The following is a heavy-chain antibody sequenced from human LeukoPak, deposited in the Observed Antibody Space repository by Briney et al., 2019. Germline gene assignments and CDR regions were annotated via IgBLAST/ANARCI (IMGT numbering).Heavy chain of an antibody. D-gene: IGHD3-3*01. CDR2: ISGSGGST. J-gene: IGHJ4*02. CDR1: GFTFSSYA. V-gene: IGHV3-23*01. Sequence: GGSLRLSCAASGFTFSSYAMSWVRQAPGKGLEGGSAISGSGGSTYYADSVKGRFTISRDNSKNTLYLQMNSVRAEATAVYYCAKDSDYDFCSGYVGYWGQGTLVTVSS. CDR3: AKDSDYDFCSGYVGY.